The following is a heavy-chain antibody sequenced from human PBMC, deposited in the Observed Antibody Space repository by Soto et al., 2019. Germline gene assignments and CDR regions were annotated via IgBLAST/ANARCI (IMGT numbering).Heavy chain of an antibody. CDR3: ARENRENILTGYHYLQPHDAFDI. CDR1: GYTFTSYG. CDR2: ISAYNGNT. V-gene: IGHV1-18*01. Sequence: ASVKVSCKASGYTFTSYGISWVRQAPGQGLEWMGWISAYNGNTNYAQKLQGRVTMTTDTSTSTAYMELRSMRSDDTAVYYCARENRENILTGYHYLQPHDAFDIWGQGTMVTVSS. D-gene: IGHD3-9*01. J-gene: IGHJ3*02.